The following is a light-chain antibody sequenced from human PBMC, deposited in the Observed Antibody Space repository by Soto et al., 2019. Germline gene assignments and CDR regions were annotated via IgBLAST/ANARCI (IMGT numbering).Light chain of an antibody. Sequence: SVLTQPPSVSGAPGQRVTISCTGSSSNIGAGSDLHWYQQLPGTAPKLLIYDENNRPSGVPDRFSGSKSGTSASLAITGLQAEDEADYYCQSYDSSLSGYVFGTGTKLTVL. CDR3: QSYDSSLSGYV. V-gene: IGLV1-40*01. J-gene: IGLJ1*01. CDR1: SSNIGAGSD. CDR2: DEN.